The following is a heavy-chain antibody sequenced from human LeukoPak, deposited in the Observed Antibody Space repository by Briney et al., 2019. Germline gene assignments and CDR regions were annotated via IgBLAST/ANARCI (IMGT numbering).Heavy chain of an antibody. CDR3: AKGLVAAGKGKYYFDY. J-gene: IGHJ4*02. Sequence: PGGSLRLSCAASGFTFSSYAMTWVRQAPGKGLEWVSGISGSGGSTYYADSVKGQFTISRDSSKNTLFLQMNSLRAEDTAVYYCAKGLVAAGKGKYYFDYWGQGTLVTVSS. CDR2: ISGSGGST. CDR1: GFTFSSYA. V-gene: IGHV3-23*01. D-gene: IGHD6-13*01.